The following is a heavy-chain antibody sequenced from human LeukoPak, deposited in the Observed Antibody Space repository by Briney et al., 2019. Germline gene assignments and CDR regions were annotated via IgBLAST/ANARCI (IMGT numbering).Heavy chain of an antibody. CDR3: ARDGLYHYGMDV. D-gene: IGHD6-19*01. J-gene: IGHJ6*02. CDR1: GFTFSSYW. Sequence: PGGSLRLSCAASGFTFSSYWMQWVRQAPGKGLVWVSHVNTDGSSANYADSVKGRFTIFRDNAKNTLYLQMNSLRAEDTAVYYCARDGLYHYGMDVWGQGTTVTVSS. V-gene: IGHV3-74*01. CDR2: VNTDGSSA.